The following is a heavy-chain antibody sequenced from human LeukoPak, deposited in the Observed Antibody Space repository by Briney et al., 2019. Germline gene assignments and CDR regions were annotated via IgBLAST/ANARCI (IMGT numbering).Heavy chain of an antibody. D-gene: IGHD1-26*01. J-gene: IGHJ4*02. CDR2: IYSGGST. V-gene: IGHV3-66*04. Sequence: GGSLRLSCAASGFTVSSNYMSWVRQAPGKGLEWVSVIYSGGSTDYADSVKGRFTISRDNSKNTLYLQMNSLRVEDTALYYCAKQWVDCWGQGTLVTVSS. CDR1: GFTVSSNY. CDR3: AKQWVDC.